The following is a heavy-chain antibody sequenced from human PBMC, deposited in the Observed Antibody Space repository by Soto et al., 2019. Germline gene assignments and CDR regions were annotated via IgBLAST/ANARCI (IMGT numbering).Heavy chain of an antibody. D-gene: IGHD4-17*01. J-gene: IGHJ4*02. Sequence: SETLCLPWTVSCGYISPYYWSWIRQPPGKGLEWIGYIFYSGNTNYNPSLRSRVTISVDTSKNQFSLKLSSVTAADTAVYYCARDSGYGDPFDYWGQGTLVTVSS. CDR1: CGYISPYY. V-gene: IGHV4-59*01. CDR2: IFYSGNT. CDR3: ARDSGYGDPFDY.